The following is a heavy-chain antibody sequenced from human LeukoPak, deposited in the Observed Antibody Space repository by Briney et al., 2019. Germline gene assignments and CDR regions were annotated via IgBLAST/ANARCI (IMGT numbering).Heavy chain of an antibody. J-gene: IGHJ3*02. D-gene: IGHD2-15*01. CDR3: ARDCSGGSCYGAFDI. Sequence: SQTLSLTCTVSGASIRSGDYYSSWIRQPPGKGLEWIGYIYDSRSTYYNPSLKSRITTSVATSETRFSLKRSSVTATDPAVYYCARDCSGGSCYGAFDIWGQGTMVTVSS. CDR1: GASIRSGDYY. CDR2: IYDSRST. V-gene: IGHV4-30-4*01.